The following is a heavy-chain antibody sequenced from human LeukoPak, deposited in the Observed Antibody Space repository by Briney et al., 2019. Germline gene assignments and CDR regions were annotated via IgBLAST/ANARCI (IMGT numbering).Heavy chain of an antibody. J-gene: IGHJ5*02. CDR3: AREGQQQLVPNWFDP. Sequence: ASVKVSCKASGYTFTSYYMHWVRQAPGQGLEWMGWINPNSGGTNYAQKFQGRVTMTRDTSISTAYMELSRLRSDDTAVYYCAREGQQQLVPNWFDPWGQGTLVTVSS. V-gene: IGHV1-2*02. D-gene: IGHD6-13*01. CDR2: INPNSGGT. CDR1: GYTFTSYY.